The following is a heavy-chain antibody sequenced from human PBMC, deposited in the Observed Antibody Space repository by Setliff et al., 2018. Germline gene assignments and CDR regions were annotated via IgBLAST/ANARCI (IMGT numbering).Heavy chain of an antibody. Sequence: SETLSLTCAVSGYSISSGFSWVWIRQSPGKGLEWIGSISFGGNTYYNPSLKSRVTISLDTSKNQFSLKLNSVTAADTAVYSCRVWVTMTEMESWGQGTLVTVSS. CDR1: GYSISSGFS. CDR2: ISFGGNT. D-gene: IGHD3-22*01. J-gene: IGHJ4*02. CDR3: RVWVTMTEMES. V-gene: IGHV4-38-2*01.